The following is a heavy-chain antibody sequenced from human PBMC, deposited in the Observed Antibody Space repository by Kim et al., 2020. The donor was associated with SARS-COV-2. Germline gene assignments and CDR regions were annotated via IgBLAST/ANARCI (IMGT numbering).Heavy chain of an antibody. CDR3: ARESPYPGGYYYPMDV. J-gene: IGHJ6*02. Sequence: QSFQGRVTMTTDTSTNAVYMELSRLTSDDTAMYYCARESPYPGGYYYPMDVWGQGTTITVSS. D-gene: IGHD2-21*01. V-gene: IGHV1-2*02.